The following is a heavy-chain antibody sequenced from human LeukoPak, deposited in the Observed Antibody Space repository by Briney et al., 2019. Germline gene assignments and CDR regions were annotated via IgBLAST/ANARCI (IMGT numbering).Heavy chain of an antibody. CDR2: IYYSGST. CDR3: ARDGSARYYFDY. CDR1: GGSISSYY. J-gene: IGHJ4*02. Sequence: SETLSLTCTVSGGSISSYYWSWIRQPPGKGLEWIGYIYYSGSTNYNPSLKSRVTISVDTSKNQFSLKLSSVTAADTAMYYCARDGSARYYFDYWGQGTLVTVSS. V-gene: IGHV4-59*01.